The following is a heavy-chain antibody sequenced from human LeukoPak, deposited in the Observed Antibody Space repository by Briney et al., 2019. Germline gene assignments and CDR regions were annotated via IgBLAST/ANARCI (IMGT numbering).Heavy chain of an antibody. CDR3: AREGGGSQGFDY. Sequence: SETLSLTCTVSGGSISSYYWSWIRQPPGKGLEWIGYIYYSGSTNYSPSLKSRVTISVDTSKNQFSLKLSSVTAADTAVYYCAREGGGSQGFDYWGQGTLVTVSS. D-gene: IGHD2-15*01. CDR2: IYYSGST. CDR1: GGSISSYY. J-gene: IGHJ4*02. V-gene: IGHV4-59*01.